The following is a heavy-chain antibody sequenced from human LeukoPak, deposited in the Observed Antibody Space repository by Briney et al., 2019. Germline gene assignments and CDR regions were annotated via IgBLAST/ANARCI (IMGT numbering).Heavy chain of an antibody. J-gene: IGHJ5*02. CDR1: GFTFGDYA. CDR3: AKALRGSSMRFDP. D-gene: IGHD6-6*01. CDR2: IRSKAYGGTT. V-gene: IGHV3-49*04. Sequence: AGGSLRLSCTASGFTFGDYAMSWVRQAPGKGLEWVGFIRSKAYGGTTEYAASVKGRFTISRDDSKSIAYLQMNSLKTEDTAVYYCAKALRGSSMRFDPWGQGTLVTVSS.